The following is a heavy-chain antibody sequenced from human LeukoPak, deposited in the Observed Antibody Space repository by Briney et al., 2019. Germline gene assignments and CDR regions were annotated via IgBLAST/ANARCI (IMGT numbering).Heavy chain of an antibody. J-gene: IGHJ5*02. D-gene: IGHD3-10*01. CDR1: GGSISSYY. Sequence: PSETLSLTCTVSGGSISSYYWSWIRQPAGKGLEWLGRIYTSGSTNYNPSLKSRVTMSVDTSKNQFSLKLSSVTAADTAVYYCAREGLLWFGESFDPWGQGTLVTVSS. CDR2: IYTSGST. V-gene: IGHV4-4*07. CDR3: AREGLLWFGESFDP.